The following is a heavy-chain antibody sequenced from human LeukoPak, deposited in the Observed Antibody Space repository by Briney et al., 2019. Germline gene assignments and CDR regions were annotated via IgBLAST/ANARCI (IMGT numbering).Heavy chain of an antibody. Sequence: ASVKVSCKASGYTFTNYAIHWVRQAPGQRLEWMGWINAGNGNTYYSQNFQGRVTISRDTSASTVYMELSSLRSEDTAVYYCARVGGIAAAGHKNWFDPWGQGTLVTVSS. V-gene: IGHV1-3*01. CDR2: INAGNGNT. CDR1: GYTFTNYA. CDR3: ARVGGIAAAGHKNWFDP. D-gene: IGHD6-13*01. J-gene: IGHJ5*02.